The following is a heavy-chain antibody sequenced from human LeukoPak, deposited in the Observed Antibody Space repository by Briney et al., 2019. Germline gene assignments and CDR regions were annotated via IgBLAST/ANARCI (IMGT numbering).Heavy chain of an antibody. Sequence: PGGSLRLSCAASGLTFSSYWMHWVRQGPGKGLVWVSGINSDGRSTSYADSVKGRFTISRDNAENTLYLQMKSLRAEDTAMYYCVRRYCSGGSCYFDYWGQGILDTVSS. V-gene: IGHV3-74*01. CDR3: VRRYCSGGSCYFDY. CDR1: GLTFSSYW. J-gene: IGHJ4*02. CDR2: INSDGRST. D-gene: IGHD2-15*01.